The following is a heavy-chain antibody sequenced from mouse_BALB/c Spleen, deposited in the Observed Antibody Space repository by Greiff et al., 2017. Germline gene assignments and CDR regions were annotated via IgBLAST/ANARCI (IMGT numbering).Heavy chain of an antibody. CDR2: IDPYNGGT. V-gene: IGHV1S135*01. CDR1: GYAFTSYN. D-gene: IGHD2-4*01. CDR3: ARYDYDYSFAY. Sequence: EVKLVESGPELVKPGASVKVSCKASGYAFTSYNMYWVKQSHGKSLEWIGYIDPYNGGTSYNQKFKGKATLTVDKSSSTAYMHLNSLTSEDSAVYYCARYDYDYSFAYWGQGTLVTVSA. J-gene: IGHJ3*01.